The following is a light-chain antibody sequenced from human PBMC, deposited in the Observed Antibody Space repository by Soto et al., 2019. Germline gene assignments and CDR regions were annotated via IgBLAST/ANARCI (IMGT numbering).Light chain of an antibody. CDR3: QQYGSSPLT. J-gene: IGKJ4*01. CDR2: DTS. Sequence: EIVLTQSPGTLSLSPGDRATLSCRASQFVSSSYLAWYQQKPGQAPRLLIYDTSSRATGIPDRFSGSGSGTDFTLTISRLEAEDFAVYYCQQYGSSPLTFGGGTKVEIK. V-gene: IGKV3-20*01. CDR1: QFVSSSY.